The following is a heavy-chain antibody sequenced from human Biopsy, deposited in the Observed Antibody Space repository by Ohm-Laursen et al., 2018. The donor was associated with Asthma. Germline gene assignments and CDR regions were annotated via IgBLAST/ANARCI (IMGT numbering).Heavy chain of an antibody. CDR3: ARKAGSCISRTCYSLDF. V-gene: IGHV1-69*13. D-gene: IGHD2-2*01. CDR1: GGTFNTYI. J-gene: IGHJ4*02. Sequence: ASVKVSCKSLGGTFNTYIIGWVRRAPGQGLEWMGGINSVFGTTTYPQKFQDRVTITADDSTSTVYMELSSLRSEDTAAYYCARKAGSCISRTCYSLDFWGQGTLVTVSS. CDR2: INSVFGTT.